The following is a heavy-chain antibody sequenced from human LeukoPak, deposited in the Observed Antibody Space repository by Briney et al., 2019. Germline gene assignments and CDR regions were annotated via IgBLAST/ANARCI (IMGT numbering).Heavy chain of an antibody. J-gene: IGHJ4*02. V-gene: IGHV5-51*01. CDR1: GYSFTTYW. D-gene: IGHD4-23*01. CDR2: IYPGDSDT. CDR3: ARRDYGGGYYFDY. Sequence: GESLEISCKGSGYSFTTYWIAWVRQMPGKGLEWMGIIYPGDSDTRYSPSFQGQVTISADKSITTAYLQWSSLKASDTAMYYCARRDYGGGYYFDYWGQGTLVTVSS.